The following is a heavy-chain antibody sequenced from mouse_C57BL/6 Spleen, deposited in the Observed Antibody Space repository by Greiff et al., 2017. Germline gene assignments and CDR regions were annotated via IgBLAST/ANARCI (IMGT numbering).Heavy chain of an antibody. D-gene: IGHD2-4*01. V-gene: IGHV5-4*01. CDR2: ISDGGSYT. Sequence: EVKLQESGGGLVKPGGSLKLSCAASGFTFSSYAMSWVRQTPEKRLEWVATISDGGSYTYYPDNVKGRFTISRDNAKNTLYLQMSHLKSEDTAMYYCARDYDYDASFAYWGQGTLVTVSA. CDR1: GFTFSSYA. CDR3: ARDYDYDASFAY. J-gene: IGHJ3*01.